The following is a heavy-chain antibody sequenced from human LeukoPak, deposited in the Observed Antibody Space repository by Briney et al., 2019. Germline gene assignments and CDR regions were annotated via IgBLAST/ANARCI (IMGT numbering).Heavy chain of an antibody. CDR3: ARGVGLTQGGTFDY. V-gene: IGHV4-4*07. D-gene: IGHD1-1*01. Sequence: SETLSLTCTVSGDSISNYYWSWIRQPAGKGLEWIGRIYTSGSTNYNPSLKSRVTMSVDTSSNQFSLKLSSVTAADTAVYYCARGVGLTQGGTFDYWGQGTLVTVSS. CDR2: IYTSGST. J-gene: IGHJ4*02. CDR1: GDSISNYY.